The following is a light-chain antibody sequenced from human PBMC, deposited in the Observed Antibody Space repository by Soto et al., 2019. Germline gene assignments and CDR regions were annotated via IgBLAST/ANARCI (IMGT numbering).Light chain of an antibody. CDR1: QSVTTNY. CDR3: QQYHATPLT. J-gene: IGKJ5*01. Sequence: DIVLTPSPSTLSLSLGERATLSCRASQSVTTNYLGWYQQKPGQAPTLLIYAASSRATGSPDRFSGSGYGTDFTLTITTLQPEDVVMYYCQQYHATPLTFGQGTRLEIK. V-gene: IGKV3-20*01. CDR2: AAS.